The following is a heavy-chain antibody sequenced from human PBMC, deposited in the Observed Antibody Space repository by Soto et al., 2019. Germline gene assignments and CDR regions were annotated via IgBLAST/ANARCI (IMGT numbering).Heavy chain of an antibody. Sequence: QSQTLSLTWAISWDSVSSNSAAWNWIGQSPARGLEWLGRTYYRSKWYNDYAVSVKSRITINPDTSKHQLSLQLNSVTPEDTAFYSCARAPFLGPHYFDYWGQGTLVTVSS. D-gene: IGHD7-27*01. CDR3: ARAPFLGPHYFDY. CDR1: WDSVSSNSAA. J-gene: IGHJ4*02. CDR2: TYYRSKWYN. V-gene: IGHV6-1*01.